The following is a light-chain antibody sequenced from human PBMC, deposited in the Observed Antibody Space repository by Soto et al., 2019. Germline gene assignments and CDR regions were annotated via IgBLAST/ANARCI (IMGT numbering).Light chain of an antibody. CDR1: QSINTY. CDR3: QQSYSTRFT. CDR2: SSS. J-gene: IGKJ3*01. Sequence: FQMTQSPSSLSASVGDRVTITCRASQSINTYINWYQFKPGKAPKLLIFSSSNLQTGVPSRFSGSGSGTHFTLTITRLQPEDSATYYCQQSYSTRFTFGPGTQVEI. V-gene: IGKV1-39*01.